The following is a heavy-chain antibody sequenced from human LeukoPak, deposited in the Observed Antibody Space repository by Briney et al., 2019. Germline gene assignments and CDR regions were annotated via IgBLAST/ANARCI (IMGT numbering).Heavy chain of an antibody. V-gene: IGHV4-34*01. CDR2: INRSGST. CDR3: ARVVSDIVVVPAAIYYYYYYMDV. CDR1: GGSFSGYY. J-gene: IGHJ6*03. Sequence: PSETLSLTCAVYGGSFSGYYWSWIRQAPGKGLEWIGEINRSGSTNYNPSLKSRVTISVDTSKNQFSLKLSSVTAADTAVYYCARVVSDIVVVPAAIYYYYYYMDVWGKGTTVTVSS. D-gene: IGHD2-2*01.